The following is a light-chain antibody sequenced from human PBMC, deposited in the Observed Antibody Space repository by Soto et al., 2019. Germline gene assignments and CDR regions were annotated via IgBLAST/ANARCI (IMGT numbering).Light chain of an antibody. CDR1: QSVSSY. CDR3: QQRNTWPFT. J-gene: IGKJ3*01. Sequence: EIVLTQSPATLSLFPGERATLSCRASQSVSSYLGWYQQKPGQAPRPLIYDVSNRAAGIPARFSGIGSGTDFTLTISSLEPEDFAVYYCQQRNTWPFTFGPGTKVEIK. V-gene: IGKV3-11*01. CDR2: DVS.